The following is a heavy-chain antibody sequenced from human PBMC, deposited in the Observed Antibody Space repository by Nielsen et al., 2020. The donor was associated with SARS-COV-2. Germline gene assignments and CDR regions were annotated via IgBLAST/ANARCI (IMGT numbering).Heavy chain of an antibody. V-gene: IGHV3-74*01. CDR1: GFTFSVYW. CDR2: IKNDGSGT. CDR3: AKIGGESAPY. J-gene: IGHJ4*02. D-gene: IGHD3-3*01. Sequence: GGSLRLSCAASGFTFSVYWLHWVRQVPGKGLVWVARIKNDGSGTRYADSVEGRFTISRDNAKNSLYLQMNSLRAEDTALYYCAKIGGESAPYWGQGTLVTVSS.